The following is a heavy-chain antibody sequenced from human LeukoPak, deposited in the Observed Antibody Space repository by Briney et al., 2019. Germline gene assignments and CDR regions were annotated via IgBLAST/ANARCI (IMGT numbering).Heavy chain of an antibody. Sequence: PGGSLRLSCAASGLTFSSYAMHWVRQAPGKGLEWVAVISYDGSSKYYADSVKGRFTISRDNSKNTLYLQMSSLRAEDTAVYYCASTPFIWYSSGWTDAFDIWGQGTMVTVSS. V-gene: IGHV3-30-3*01. D-gene: IGHD6-19*01. CDR2: ISYDGSSK. CDR3: ASTPFIWYSSGWTDAFDI. J-gene: IGHJ3*02. CDR1: GLTFSSYA.